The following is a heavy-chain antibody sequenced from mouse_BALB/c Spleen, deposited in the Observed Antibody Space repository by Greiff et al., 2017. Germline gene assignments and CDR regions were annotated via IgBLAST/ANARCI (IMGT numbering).Heavy chain of an antibody. CDR2: ISSGGGST. CDR3: ARSGYYFDY. CDR1: GFAFSSYD. V-gene: IGHV5-12-1*01. J-gene: IGHJ2*01. Sequence: DVQLVESGGGLVKPGGSLKLSCAASGFAFSSYDMSWVRQTPEKRLEWVAYISSGGGSTYYPDTVKGRFTISRDNAKNTLYLQMSSLKSEDTAMYYCARSGYYFDYWGQGTTLTVAS.